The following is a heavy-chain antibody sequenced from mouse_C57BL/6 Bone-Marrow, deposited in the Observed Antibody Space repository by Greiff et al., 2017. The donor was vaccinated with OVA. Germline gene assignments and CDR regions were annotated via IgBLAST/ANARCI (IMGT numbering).Heavy chain of an antibody. D-gene: IGHD2-1*01. CDR3: ARPHYYGNYHWYFDV. Sequence: EVKLVESGAELVKPGASVKLSCTASGFNIKDYYMHWVKQRTEQGLEWIGRIDPEDGETKYAPKFQGKATITADTSSNTAYLQLSSLTSEDTAVYYCARPHYYGNYHWYFDVWGTGTTVTVSS. CDR1: GFNIKDYY. V-gene: IGHV14-2*01. J-gene: IGHJ1*03. CDR2: IDPEDGET.